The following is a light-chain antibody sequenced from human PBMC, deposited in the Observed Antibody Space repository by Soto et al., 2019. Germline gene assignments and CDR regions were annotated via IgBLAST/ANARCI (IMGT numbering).Light chain of an antibody. CDR3: QQYNSYPLT. J-gene: IGKJ1*01. Sequence: DIQMTQSPSALSASVGDRVTITCRASQSISSWLAWYQQKPGKAPKILIYDASRFESGVPSSFSGSGSGSEFTLCISRLQPDDYATYYFQQYNSYPLTFGQGTKLEIK. V-gene: IGKV1-5*01. CDR2: DAS. CDR1: QSISSW.